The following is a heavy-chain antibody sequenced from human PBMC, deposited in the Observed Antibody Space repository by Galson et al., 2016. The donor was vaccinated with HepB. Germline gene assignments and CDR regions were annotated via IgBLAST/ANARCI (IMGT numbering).Heavy chain of an antibody. CDR1: GVSVTSHY. CDR2: VFHTGST. Sequence: ATLSLTCSVSGVSVTSHYWSWIRLAPGKGLEWIANVFHTGSTTYNPSLNNRVTISLDASMNRFSLELVSVSAADTAVYYCARGGGSPYHDHEFDNWGQGTLVTVSS. V-gene: IGHV4-59*02. J-gene: IGHJ5*02. CDR3: ARGGGSPYHDHEFDN. D-gene: IGHD1-14*01.